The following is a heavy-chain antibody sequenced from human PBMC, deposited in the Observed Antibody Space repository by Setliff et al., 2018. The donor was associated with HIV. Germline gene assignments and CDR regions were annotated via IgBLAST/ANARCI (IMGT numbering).Heavy chain of an antibody. J-gene: IGHJ4*02. CDR3: ASLTHYGGDSGSH. D-gene: IGHD2-21*02. Sequence: ASETLSLTCSVSGGSMSNYYWSWVRQPPGKGLEWMGDIFHTGSSTYNPSLKSRVSLSVDTPKNQFSLRLSAVTAADTAVYYCASLTHYGGDSGSHWGQGTLVTVSS. V-gene: IGHV4-59*01. CDR2: IFHTGSS. CDR1: GGSMSNYY.